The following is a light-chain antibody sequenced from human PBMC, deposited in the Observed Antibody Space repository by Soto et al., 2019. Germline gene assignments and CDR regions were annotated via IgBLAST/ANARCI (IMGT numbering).Light chain of an antibody. Sequence: QSVLTQPASVSGSPGQSITISCTGSGHDIGAYNYVSWYQQHPGKAPKLIIYGVKNRPSGVSNRFSASKSAFTASLTISGLQAEDEADYYCSSYTTSYFYVFGPGTKVTVL. CDR3: SSYTTSYFYV. J-gene: IGLJ1*01. CDR2: GVK. V-gene: IGLV2-14*01. CDR1: GHDIGAYNY.